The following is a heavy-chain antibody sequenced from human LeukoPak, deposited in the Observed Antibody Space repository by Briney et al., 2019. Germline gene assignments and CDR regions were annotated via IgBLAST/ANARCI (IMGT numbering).Heavy chain of an antibody. Sequence: PGGSLRLSCTASGFTFSTYWMHWVRQAPGKGLEWVATIKQDGSEKYYVDPVKGRFTISRDNAKNSLYLQMNSLRAEDTAVYYCGRAMDVWGQGTTVTVSS. J-gene: IGHJ6*02. CDR2: IKQDGSEK. V-gene: IGHV3-7*04. CDR1: GFTFSTYW. CDR3: GRAMDV.